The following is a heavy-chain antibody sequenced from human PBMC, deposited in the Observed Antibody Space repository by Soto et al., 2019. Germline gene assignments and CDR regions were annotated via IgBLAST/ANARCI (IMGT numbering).Heavy chain of an antibody. J-gene: IGHJ6*02. D-gene: IGHD6-13*01. Sequence: ETLSLTCAVYGGSFSGYYWSWIRQPPGKGLEWIGEINHSGSTNYNPSLKSRVTISVDTSKNQFSLKLSSVTAADTAVYYCARVRMAAAGNYYYYYYGMDVWGQGTTVTVSS. V-gene: IGHV4-34*01. CDR2: INHSGST. CDR3: ARVRMAAAGNYYYYYYGMDV. CDR1: GGSFSGYY.